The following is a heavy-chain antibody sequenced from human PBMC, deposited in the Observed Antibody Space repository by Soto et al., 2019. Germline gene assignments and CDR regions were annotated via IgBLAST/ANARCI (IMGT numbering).Heavy chain of an antibody. CDR3: ARSFGWYAIDY. Sequence: QVLLQESGPGLVQPSGTLSLSCVVSGVSISSISYWGLVRQPPGQGLVWLGDIFHIGSVNYHPSLKSRVTISMDKSQNQFSLKVNSVTAADTAVYYCARSFGWYAIDYWGQGTLVIVSS. CDR1: GVSISSISY. J-gene: IGHJ4*02. CDR2: IFHIGSV. D-gene: IGHD6-19*01. V-gene: IGHV4-4*02.